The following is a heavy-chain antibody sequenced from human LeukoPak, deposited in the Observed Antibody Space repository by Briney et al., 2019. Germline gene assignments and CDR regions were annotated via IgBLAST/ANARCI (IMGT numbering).Heavy chain of an antibody. Sequence: ASVKVSCKASGGTFSSYAISWVRQAPGQGLEWMGGIIPIFGTANYAQKFQGRATITADESTSTAYMELSSLRSEDTAVYYCTRVYPSGSWPNFDYWGQGTLVTVSS. D-gene: IGHD1-26*01. J-gene: IGHJ4*02. V-gene: IGHV1-69*13. CDR3: TRVYPSGSWPNFDY. CDR1: GGTFSSYA. CDR2: IIPIFGTA.